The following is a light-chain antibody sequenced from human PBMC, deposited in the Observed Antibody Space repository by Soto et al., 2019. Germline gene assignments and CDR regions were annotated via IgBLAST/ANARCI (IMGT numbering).Light chain of an antibody. CDR1: SSDVGAYNY. Sequence: LTQPASVSGSPGQSITISCTGTSSDVGAYNYVSWYQQHPGKAPKLMIHEVSKRPSGVSNRFSGSKSGNTASLTISGLQAEDEADYYCSSYTSSSTPYVFGTGTKVTVL. CDR3: SSYTSSSTPYV. CDR2: EVS. J-gene: IGLJ1*01. V-gene: IGLV2-14*01.